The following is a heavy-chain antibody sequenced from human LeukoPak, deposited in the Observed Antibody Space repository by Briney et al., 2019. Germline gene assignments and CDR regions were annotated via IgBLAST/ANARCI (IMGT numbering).Heavy chain of an antibody. CDR1: GLTFSSYA. D-gene: IGHD1-1*01. J-gene: IGHJ4*02. Sequence: GGSLRLSCAASGLTFSSYAMSWVRQAPGKGLEWVSAISGSGSRTYYADSVKGRFTISRGNTKNTLYLQMNSLRAEDTAVYHCTRDRGAYNLYDYWGQGTLVTVSS. CDR2: ISGSGSRT. V-gene: IGHV3-23*01. CDR3: TRDRGAYNLYDY.